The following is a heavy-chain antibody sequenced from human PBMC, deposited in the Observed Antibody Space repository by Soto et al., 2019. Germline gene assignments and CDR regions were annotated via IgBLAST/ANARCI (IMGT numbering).Heavy chain of an antibody. V-gene: IGHV1-18*01. CDR1: GYTFTSYG. D-gene: IGHD4-17*01. J-gene: IGHJ4*02. Sequence: QVQLVQSGAEVKKPGASVKVSCKASGYTFTSYGISWVRQAPGQGLEWMGWISAYNGNTNYAQKLQGRVTMTTDTSTSTAYMELRSLRSDDTAVYYCASDRPGYGDYGSPSDYWGQGPLVTVSS. CDR2: ISAYNGNT. CDR3: ASDRPGYGDYGSPSDY.